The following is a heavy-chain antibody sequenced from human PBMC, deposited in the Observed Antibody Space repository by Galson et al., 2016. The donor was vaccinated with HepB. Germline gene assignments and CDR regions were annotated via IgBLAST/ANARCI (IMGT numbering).Heavy chain of an antibody. V-gene: IGHV7-4-1*02. J-gene: IGHJ6*02. D-gene: IGHD1-1*01. CDR3: ARDELRYNWNVFRMDV. CDR1: GYTFIDYA. CDR2: INTNTGNP. Sequence: SVKVSCKASGYTFIDYAVNWVRQAPGQGLEWMGWINTNTGNPTYAQGFTGRFVFSLDTSVSTAYLQVSSLKAEDTAVYYCARDELRYNWNVFRMDVWGQGTTVTVSS.